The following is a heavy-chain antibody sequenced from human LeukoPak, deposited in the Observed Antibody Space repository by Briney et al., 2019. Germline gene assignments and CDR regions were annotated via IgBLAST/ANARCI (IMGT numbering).Heavy chain of an antibody. J-gene: IGHJ4*02. Sequence: SGGSLRLSCAASGFTFSSYGMHWVRQAPAKGLEWVAVIWYDGSNKYYADSVKGRFTISRDNSKNTLYLQMNSLRAEDTAVYYCARDRSSLGGSYFRWGQGTLVTVSS. CDR2: IWYDGSNK. CDR1: GFTFSSYG. D-gene: IGHD1-26*01. V-gene: IGHV3-33*01. CDR3: ARDRSSLGGSYFR.